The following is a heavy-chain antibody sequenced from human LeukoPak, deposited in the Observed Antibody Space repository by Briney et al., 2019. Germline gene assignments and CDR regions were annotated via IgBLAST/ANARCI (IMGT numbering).Heavy chain of an antibody. D-gene: IGHD3-22*01. CDR3: AKWDTYYDSSGYYFY. CDR1: GFTVSSNY. Sequence: GGSLRLSCAASGFTVSSNYMSWVRQAPGKGLEWVSVIYSGGSTYYADSVKGRFTISRDNSKNTLYLQMNSLRAEDTAVYYCAKWDTYYDSSGYYFYWGQGTLVTVSS. J-gene: IGHJ4*02. CDR2: IYSGGST. V-gene: IGHV3-53*01.